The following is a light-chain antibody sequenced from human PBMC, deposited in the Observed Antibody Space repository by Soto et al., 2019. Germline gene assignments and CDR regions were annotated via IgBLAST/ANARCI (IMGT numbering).Light chain of an antibody. J-gene: IGLJ2*01. CDR3: CSHAPSSNFVI. Sequence: QSALTQPASVSGSPGQSITISCIGTSSDVGSYNLVPWYQQYPLKAPKLMIYEGNKRPFGVSNRFSGSKSGNTASLTISGLQAEDEADYYCCSHAPSSNFVIFGGGTKLTV. CDR2: EGN. V-gene: IGLV2-23*01. CDR1: SSDVGSYNL.